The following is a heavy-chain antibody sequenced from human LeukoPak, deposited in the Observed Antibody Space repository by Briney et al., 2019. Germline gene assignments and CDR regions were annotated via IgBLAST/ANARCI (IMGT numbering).Heavy chain of an antibody. J-gene: IGHJ5*02. V-gene: IGHV4-34*01. CDR1: GGSISSYY. CDR3: ASRGGDWYNWFDP. Sequence: SETLSLTCTVSGGSISSYYWSWIRQPPGKGLEWIGEINHGGSTNYNPSLKSRVTISVDTSKNQFSLKLSSVTAADTAVYYCASRGGDWYNWFDPWGQGTLVTVSS. D-gene: IGHD2-21*02. CDR2: INHGGST.